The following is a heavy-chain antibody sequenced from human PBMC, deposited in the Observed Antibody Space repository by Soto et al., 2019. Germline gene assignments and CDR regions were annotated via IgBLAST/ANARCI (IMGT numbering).Heavy chain of an antibody. J-gene: IGHJ3*02. Sequence: SETLSLTCTVSGGSVSSGAYYWTWSRQRPGKGLEWIGYIYYSGSTYYSPSLKRRLSISLDTSNNQFSLRLSSATAADTAMYYCARARLRAVYAFDIWGQGTMVTVSS. D-gene: IGHD5-12*01. CDR1: GGSVSSGAYY. CDR2: IYYSGST. CDR3: ARARLRAVYAFDI. V-gene: IGHV4-31*02.